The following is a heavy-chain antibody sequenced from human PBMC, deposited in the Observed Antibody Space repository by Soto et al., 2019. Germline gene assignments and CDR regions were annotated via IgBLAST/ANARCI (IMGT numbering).Heavy chain of an antibody. CDR3: ASAGGLGAVAADY. J-gene: IGHJ4*02. CDR1: GGSISSGGYS. Sequence: QLQLQESGSGLVKPSQTLSLTCAVSGGSISSGGYSWSWIRQPPGKGLEWIGYIYHSGSTYYNPSRKSLVTISVDRSKNQFSLKLSSVTAADTAVYFCASAGGLGAVAADYWGQGTLVTVSS. D-gene: IGHD6-19*01. V-gene: IGHV4-30-2*01. CDR2: IYHSGST.